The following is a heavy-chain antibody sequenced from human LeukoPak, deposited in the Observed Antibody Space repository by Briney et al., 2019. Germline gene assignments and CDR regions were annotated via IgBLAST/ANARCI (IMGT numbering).Heavy chain of an antibody. D-gene: IGHD5-18*01. CDR1: GGSISSGDYY. CDR2: IYYSGST. CDR3: ARDVADTAMGFDY. J-gene: IGHJ4*02. V-gene: IGHV4-30-4*08. Sequence: SQTLSLTCTVSGGSISSGDYYWSWIRQPPGTGLEWIGYIYYSGSTYYNPSLKSRVTISVDTSKNQFSLKLSSVTAADTAVYYCARDVADTAMGFDYWGQGTLVTVSS.